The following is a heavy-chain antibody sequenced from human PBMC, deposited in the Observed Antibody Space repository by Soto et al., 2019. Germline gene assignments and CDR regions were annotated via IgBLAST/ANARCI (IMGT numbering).Heavy chain of an antibody. D-gene: IGHD6-6*01. J-gene: IGHJ5*02. CDR2: IYYSGST. V-gene: IGHV4-31*03. CDR1: GGSISSGGYY. CDR3: ARLYSSSPLFPFDP. Sequence: SETLSLTCTVSGGSISSGGYYWSWIRQHPGKGLEWIGYIYYSGSTYYNPSLKSRVTISVDTSKNQFSLKLSSVTAADTAVYYCARLYSSSPLFPFDPWGQGTLVTVSS.